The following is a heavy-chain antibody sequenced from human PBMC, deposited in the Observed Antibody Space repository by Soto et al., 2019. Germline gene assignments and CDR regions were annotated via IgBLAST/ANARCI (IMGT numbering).Heavy chain of an antibody. Sequence: GGSLRLSCAASGFTFSSYAMSCVRQAPGKGLEWVSTISGSGGSTYFADSVKGRFTIFRDNSKNTLYVQMNSLRAEDTAVYYCAKDGTASGSYYGISYYYGMDVWGQGTTVTVSS. CDR3: AKDGTASGSYYGISYYYGMDV. CDR1: GFTFSSYA. CDR2: ISGSGGST. J-gene: IGHJ6*02. V-gene: IGHV3-23*01. D-gene: IGHD1-26*01.